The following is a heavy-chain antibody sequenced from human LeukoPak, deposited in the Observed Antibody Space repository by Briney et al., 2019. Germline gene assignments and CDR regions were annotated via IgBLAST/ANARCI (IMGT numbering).Heavy chain of an antibody. V-gene: IGHV4-39*01. CDR1: GGSINSRNYY. CDR3: VGYTVGTSKLDY. CDR2: IYYSGTT. D-gene: IGHD1-26*01. Sequence: SETLPLTCTVSGGSINSRNYYWGWIRQPPGKGLEWIASIYYSGTTYYNPSLKSRVTMSVDTSKNQFSLKLSSVTAADTAVYYCVGYTVGTSKLDYWGQGTLVPVSS. J-gene: IGHJ4*02.